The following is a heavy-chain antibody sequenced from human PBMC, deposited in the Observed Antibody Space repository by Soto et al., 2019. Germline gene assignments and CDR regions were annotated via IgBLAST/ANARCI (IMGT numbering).Heavy chain of an antibody. V-gene: IGHV1-69*13. CDR3: ARLPQGDGYYDFWSGSKMNWFDP. CDR2: IIPIFGTA. Sequence: SVKVSCKASGGTVSSYAVSWVRQAPGQGLEWMGGIIPIFGTANYAQKFQGRVTITADESTSTAYMELSSLRSEDTAVYYCARLPQGDGYYDFWSGSKMNWFDPWGQGTLVTVPS. J-gene: IGHJ5*02. D-gene: IGHD3-3*01. CDR1: GGTVSSYA.